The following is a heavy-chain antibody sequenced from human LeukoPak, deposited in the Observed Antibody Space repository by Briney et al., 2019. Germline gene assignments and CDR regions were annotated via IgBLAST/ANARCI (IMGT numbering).Heavy chain of an antibody. CDR3: ARDRGPGWFDP. V-gene: IGHV3-66*03. CDR1: GFAVSSNY. CDR2: IYSTGTT. Sequence: PGGSLRLSSAASGFAVSSNYVSWVRQAPGKGLEWVLVIYSTGTTFYADSVKGRFTISRDNSKNTVYLQMNGLRPEGTAVYYCARDRGPGWFDPWGQGTLVTVSS. D-gene: IGHD3-10*01. J-gene: IGHJ5*02.